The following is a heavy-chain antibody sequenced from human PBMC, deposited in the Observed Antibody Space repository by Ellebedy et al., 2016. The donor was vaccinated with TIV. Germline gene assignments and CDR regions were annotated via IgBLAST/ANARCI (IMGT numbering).Heavy chain of an antibody. Sequence: GESLKISCAASGFTFSDYYMSSIRQAPGKGLEWVSYISSSGSTIYYADSVKGRFTISRDNAKNSLYLQMNSLRAEDTAVYYCARLLGEMGYYYAMDVWGQGTTVTVSS. CDR3: ARLLGEMGYYYAMDV. V-gene: IGHV3-11*01. CDR2: ISSSGSTI. D-gene: IGHD3-10*01. J-gene: IGHJ6*02. CDR1: GFTFSDYY.